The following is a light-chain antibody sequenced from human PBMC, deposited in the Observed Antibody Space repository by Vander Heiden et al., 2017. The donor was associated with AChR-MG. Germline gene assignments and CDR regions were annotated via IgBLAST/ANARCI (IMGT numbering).Light chain of an antibody. Sequence: SYELTQPPSVPVSPGQTARITCSGDALPKQYAYWYQQKPGQAPVLVIYKDSERPSGIPERFSGSSSGTTVTLTISGVQAEDEADYYCQSADSSGTPLYVFGTGTKVTVL. CDR1: ALPKQY. CDR3: QSADSSGTPLYV. V-gene: IGLV3-25*03. CDR2: KDS. J-gene: IGLJ1*01.